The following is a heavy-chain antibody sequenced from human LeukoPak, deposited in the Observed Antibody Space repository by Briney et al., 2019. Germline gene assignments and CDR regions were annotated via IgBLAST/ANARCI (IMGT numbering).Heavy chain of an antibody. D-gene: IGHD3-10*01. V-gene: IGHV3-15*01. CDR2: IKSKTDGGTT. CDR1: GFTFSNAW. J-gene: IGHJ4*02. CDR3: TTMFSPLWQRGDY. Sequence: GGPLRLPCAASGFTFSNAWMSWVRQAPGKGREWVGRIKSKTDGGTTDYAAPVKGRLTISRDDSKNTLYLQMNSLKTEDTAVYYCTTMFSPLWQRGDYWGQGTLVTVSS.